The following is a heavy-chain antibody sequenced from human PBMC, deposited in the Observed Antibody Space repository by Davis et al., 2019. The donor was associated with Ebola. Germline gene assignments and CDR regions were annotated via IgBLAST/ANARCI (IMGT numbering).Heavy chain of an antibody. CDR2: INAGNGNT. D-gene: IGHD1-26*01. J-gene: IGHJ3*02. V-gene: IGHV1-3*01. CDR1: GYTFTSYA. CDR3: ARDRSGSPDAFDI. Sequence: AASVKVSCKASGYTFTSYAMHWVRQAPGQRLEWMGWINAGNGNTKYSQKFQGRVTITADESTSTAYMELSSLRSEDTAVYYCARDRSGSPDAFDIWGQGTMVTVSS.